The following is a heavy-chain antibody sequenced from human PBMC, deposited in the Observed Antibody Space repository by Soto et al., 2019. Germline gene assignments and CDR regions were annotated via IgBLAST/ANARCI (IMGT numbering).Heavy chain of an antibody. Sequence: SETLSLTCTVSGGSISSYYWSWIRQPPGKGLEWIGYIYYSGSTNYNPSLKSRVTISVDTSKNQFSLKLSSVTAADTAVYYCAGIGIAAAGKGDYWGQGTLVTVSS. J-gene: IGHJ4*02. CDR2: IYYSGST. CDR1: GGSISSYY. D-gene: IGHD6-13*01. CDR3: AGIGIAAAGKGDY. V-gene: IGHV4-59*01.